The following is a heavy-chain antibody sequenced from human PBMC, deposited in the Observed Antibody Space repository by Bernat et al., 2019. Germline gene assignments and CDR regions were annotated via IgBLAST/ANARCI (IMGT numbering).Heavy chain of an antibody. CDR1: GGSFSGYY. J-gene: IGHJ6*03. Sequence: QVQLQQWGAGLLKPSETLSLTCAVYGGSFSGYYWSWIRQPPGQGLEWIGEINHSGSTNYNPSLKSRVTISVDTSKNQFSLKLSSVTAADTAVYYCARGVGYCSGGSCYGRFYYYYYMDVWGKGTTVTVSS. CDR2: INHSGST. CDR3: ARGVGYCSGGSCYGRFYYYYYMDV. D-gene: IGHD2-15*01. V-gene: IGHV4-34*01.